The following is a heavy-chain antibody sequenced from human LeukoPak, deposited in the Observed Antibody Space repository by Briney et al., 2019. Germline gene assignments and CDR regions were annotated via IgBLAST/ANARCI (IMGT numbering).Heavy chain of an antibody. D-gene: IGHD6-19*01. CDR1: AFTFSSYG. V-gene: IGHV3-30*02. CDR3: AKCSGWFVRGKDYYYYYMDV. J-gene: IGHJ6*03. CDR2: NRYDGSNK. Sequence: GGSLRLSCAASAFTFSSYGMHWVRQAPGKGLEWVAFNRYDGSNKYYADSVKGRFTISRDNSKDTLYLQMNSLRAEDTAVYYCAKCSGWFVRGKDYYYYYMDVWGKGTTVTVSS.